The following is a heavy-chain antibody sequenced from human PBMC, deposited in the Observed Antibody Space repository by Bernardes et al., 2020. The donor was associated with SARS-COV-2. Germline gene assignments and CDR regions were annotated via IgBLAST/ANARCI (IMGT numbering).Heavy chain of an antibody. CDR1: GVSISSSSYH. CDR3: ARQVRQQLVRHQFDN. D-gene: IGHD6-13*01. CDR2: IYYSGST. Sequence: SETLSLTCTVSGVSISSSSYHWAWIRQPPGKGLEWIGSIYYSGSTYYNPSLKSRATISGDTSKNQFSLKLSSVTAADTAVYYCARQVRQQLVRHQFDNWGQGTLVTVSS. J-gene: IGHJ4*02. V-gene: IGHV4-39*01.